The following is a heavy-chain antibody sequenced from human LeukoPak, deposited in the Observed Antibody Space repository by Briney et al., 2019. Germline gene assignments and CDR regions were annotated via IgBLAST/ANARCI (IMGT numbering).Heavy chain of an antibody. CDR3: ARLTFGGVIGFDY. D-gene: IGHD3-16*02. Sequence: GGSLRLSCAASGFPFVNAWMTWVRQAPGKGLEWVSSISSSGSHMYYADSVKGRFTISRDNAKNSLYLQMNSLRAEDTAVYYCARLTFGGVIGFDYWGQGTLVTVSS. CDR1: GFPFVNAW. J-gene: IGHJ4*02. V-gene: IGHV3-21*01. CDR2: ISSSGSHM.